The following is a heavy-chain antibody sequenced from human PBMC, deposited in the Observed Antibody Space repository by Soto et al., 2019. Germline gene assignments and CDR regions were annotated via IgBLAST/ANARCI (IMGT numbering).Heavy chain of an antibody. J-gene: IGHJ4*02. Sequence: GGSLRLSCAASGFTFSNYAMSWVRQAPGKGLEWVSTLSGSGDTTYYADSVKGRFTISRDNSKNTLFLQMDSLRAEDTAIYFCAKSLLPSGYYFPFNYWGQGTLVTVSS. D-gene: IGHD3-22*01. CDR1: GFTFSNYA. CDR3: AKSLLPSGYYFPFNY. CDR2: LSGSGDTT. V-gene: IGHV3-23*01.